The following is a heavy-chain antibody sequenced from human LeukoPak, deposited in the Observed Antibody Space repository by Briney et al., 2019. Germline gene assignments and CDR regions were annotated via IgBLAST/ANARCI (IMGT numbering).Heavy chain of an antibody. Sequence: GGSLRLSCATSGFTFTHAWMTWVRQAPGKGLEWVGRIKSKADGETTDYAAPVKGRFFMSRDDSKATLYLQMNYLETEDTAVYYCTTDLGITMIRGVIVSWGQGTLVTVSS. V-gene: IGHV3-15*01. J-gene: IGHJ4*02. CDR3: TTDLGITMIRGVIVS. CDR1: GFTFTHAW. D-gene: IGHD3-10*01. CDR2: IKSKADGETT.